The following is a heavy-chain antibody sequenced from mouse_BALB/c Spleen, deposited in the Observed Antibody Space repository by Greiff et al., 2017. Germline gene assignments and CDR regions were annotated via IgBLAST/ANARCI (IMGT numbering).Heavy chain of an antibody. J-gene: IGHJ3*01. CDR3: ARGYDYGWFAY. CDR1: GFTFTDYY. CDR2: IRNKANGYTT. Sequence: EVKLVESGGGLVQPGGSLRLSCATSGFTFTDYYMSWVRQPPGKALEWLGFIRNKANGYTTEYSASVKGRFTISRDNSQSILYLQMNTLRAEDSATYDCARGYDYGWFAYWGEGTLVTVSA. D-gene: IGHD2-4*01. V-gene: IGHV7-3*02.